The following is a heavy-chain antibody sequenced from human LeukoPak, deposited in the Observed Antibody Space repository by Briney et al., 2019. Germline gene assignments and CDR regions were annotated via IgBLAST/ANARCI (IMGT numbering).Heavy chain of an antibody. CDR1: GGSISNYY. CDR2: IYYTGST. V-gene: IGHV4-59*01. D-gene: IGHD2-2*01. Sequence: SETLSLTCTVSGGSISNYYCTWIRQPPGKGLEWIGYIYYTGSTNHNPSLKSRVTLSVDTSKDQFSLKLSSVTAADTAVYYCAARYCTSSSCHSNFDYWGQGTLVTVSS. J-gene: IGHJ4*02. CDR3: AARYCTSSSCHSNFDY.